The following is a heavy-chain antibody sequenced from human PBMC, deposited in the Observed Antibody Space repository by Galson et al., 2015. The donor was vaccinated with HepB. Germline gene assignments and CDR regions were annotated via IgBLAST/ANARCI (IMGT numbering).Heavy chain of an antibody. CDR2: VSYDGSNK. D-gene: IGHD5-18*01. CDR3: AKDGGRGYTYGPNWFDP. CDR1: GSTFSSYG. J-gene: IGHJ5*02. Sequence: SLRLSCAASGSTFSSYGMHWVRQAPGKGLEWVAVVSYDGSNKYYADSVKGRFTISRDNSKNTLYLQMNSLRAEDTAIYYCAKDGGRGYTYGPNWFDPRGQGTLVTVSS. V-gene: IGHV3-30*18.